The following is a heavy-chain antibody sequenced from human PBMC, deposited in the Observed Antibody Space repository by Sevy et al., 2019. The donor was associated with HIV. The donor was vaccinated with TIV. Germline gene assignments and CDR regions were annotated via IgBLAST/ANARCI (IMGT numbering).Heavy chain of an antibody. Sequence: SETLSLTCAVSGGSISSGGYSWSWIRQPPGKGLEWIGYIYHSGSTYYNPSLKSRVTISVDRSKNQFSLKLSSVTAADTAVYYCARGQEDYYGMDVWGQRTTVTVSS. J-gene: IGHJ6*02. CDR2: IYHSGST. CDR1: GGSISSGGYS. CDR3: ARGQEDYYGMDV. V-gene: IGHV4-30-2*01.